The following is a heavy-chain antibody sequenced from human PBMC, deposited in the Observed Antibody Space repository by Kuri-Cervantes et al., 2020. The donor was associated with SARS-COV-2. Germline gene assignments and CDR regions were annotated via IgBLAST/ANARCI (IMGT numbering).Heavy chain of an antibody. CDR1: GFTFSSYS. D-gene: IGHD3-10*01. V-gene: IGHV3-7*01. CDR2: IKQDGSEK. CDR3: ARDPEGVIGFGYFDY. J-gene: IGHJ4*02. Sequence: GESLKISCAASGFTFSSYSMNWARQAPGKGLEWVANIKQDGSEKYYVDSVKGRFTISRDNAKNSLYLQMNSLRAEDTAVYYCARDPEGVIGFGYFDYWGQGTLVTVSS.